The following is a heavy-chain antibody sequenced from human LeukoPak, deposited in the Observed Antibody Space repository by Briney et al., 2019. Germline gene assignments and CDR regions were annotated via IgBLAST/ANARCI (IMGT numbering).Heavy chain of an antibody. CDR2: INPNSGST. CDR1: GYTFTGYY. Sequence: GASVKVSCKASGYTFTGYYMHWVRQAPGQGLEWMGWINPNSGSTNYAQKFQGRVTMTTDTSISTAYMELSRLRSDDTAVYYCARGHLSYSSGWYAPLFDYWGEGTLVTVSS. CDR3: ARGHLSYSSGWYAPLFDY. D-gene: IGHD6-19*01. J-gene: IGHJ4*01. V-gene: IGHV1-2*02.